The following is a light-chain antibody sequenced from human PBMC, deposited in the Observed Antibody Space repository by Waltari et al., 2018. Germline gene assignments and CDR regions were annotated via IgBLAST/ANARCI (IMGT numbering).Light chain of an antibody. CDR3: MQNIQIPVS. CDR1: LRMDGKTH. J-gene: IGKJ4*01. CDR2: EVS. Sequence: LRMDGKTHLYWYLQKPGQPPQLLIYEVSNRFSGVPERFSGGGSGTDFTLKISRVEAEDVGLYYCMQNIQIPVSFGGGTKVEIK. V-gene: IGKV2D-29*01.